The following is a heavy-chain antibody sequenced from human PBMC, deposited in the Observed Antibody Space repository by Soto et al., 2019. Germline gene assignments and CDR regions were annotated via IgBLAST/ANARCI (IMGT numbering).Heavy chain of an antibody. J-gene: IGHJ5*02. CDR3: ARSPLPPGAVPAAIGPLNWFDP. Sequence: SSETLSLTCTVSGGSISSGGYYWSWIRQHPGKGLEWIGYIYYSGSTYYNPSLKSRVTISVDTSKNQFSLRLSSVTAADTAVYYCARSPLPPGAVPAAIGPLNWFDPWGQGTLVTVSS. V-gene: IGHV4-31*03. D-gene: IGHD2-2*01. CDR1: GGSISSGGYY. CDR2: IYYSGST.